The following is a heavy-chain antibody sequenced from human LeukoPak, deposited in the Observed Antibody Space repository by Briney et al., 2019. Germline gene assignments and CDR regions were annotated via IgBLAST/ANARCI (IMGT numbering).Heavy chain of an antibody. CDR1: GGSISSYY. CDR3: ARLGSTIAAFDI. J-gene: IGHJ3*02. Sequence: SETLSLTCTVSGGSISSYYWSWIRQPPGKGLEWIGYIYYSGSTNYNPSLKSRVTISVDTSKNQFSLKLSSVTAADTAVYYCARLGSTIAAFDIWGQGTMVTVSS. CDR2: IYYSGST. V-gene: IGHV4-59*08. D-gene: IGHD3-10*01.